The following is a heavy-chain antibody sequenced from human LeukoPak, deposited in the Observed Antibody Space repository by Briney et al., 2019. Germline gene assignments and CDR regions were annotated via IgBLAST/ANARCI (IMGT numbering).Heavy chain of an antibody. CDR3: ARHETYYYGMDV. CDR1: GXSISTYY. J-gene: IGHJ6*02. CDR2: IYYSGST. Sequence: SETLSLTCTVSGXSISTYYWSWIRQSPGKGLEWIGYIYYSGSTNYNPSLKSRVTISVDTSKNQFSLKLSSVTAADTAVYYCARHETYYYGMDVWGQGTTVTVSS. V-gene: IGHV4-59*08.